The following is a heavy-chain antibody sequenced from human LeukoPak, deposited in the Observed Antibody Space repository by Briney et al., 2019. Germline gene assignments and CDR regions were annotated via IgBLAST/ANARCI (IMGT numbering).Heavy chain of an antibody. J-gene: IGHJ5*02. V-gene: IGHV4-59*01. CDR3: ARGVEMATTNWFDP. CDR2: IYYSGST. Sequence: PSETLSLTCTVSGGSISSYYWSWIRQPPAKGLQWIGYIYYSGSTNYNPSLKSRVTISVDTSKNQFSLNLSSVTAADTAVYSCARGVEMATTNWFDPWGQGTLVTVSS. D-gene: IGHD5-24*01. CDR1: GGSISSYY.